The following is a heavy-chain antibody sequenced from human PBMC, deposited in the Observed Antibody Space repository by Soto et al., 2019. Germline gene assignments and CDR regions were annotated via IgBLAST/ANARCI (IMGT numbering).Heavy chain of an antibody. V-gene: IGHV1-8*01. Sequence: QVQLVQSGAEVQRPGASVKVSCRASGYAFGDYDISWVRQAPGQGLEWMGWMNPNSANTGYAQKFQGRVSMTRDMSLRPAYIKLSRLRPEGTTIYYCARMATYGTLNWFDPRGQGALVTVSS. CDR3: ARMATYGTLNWFDP. J-gene: IGHJ5*02. D-gene: IGHD1-1*01. CDR1: GYAFGDYD. CDR2: MNPNSANT.